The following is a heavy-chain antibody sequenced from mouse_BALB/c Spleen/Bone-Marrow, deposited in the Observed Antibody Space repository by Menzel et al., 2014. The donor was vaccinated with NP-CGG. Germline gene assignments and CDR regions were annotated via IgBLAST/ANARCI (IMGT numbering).Heavy chain of an antibody. V-gene: IGHV1-9*01. CDR1: GYTFSSYW. J-gene: IGHJ3*01. CDR2: ILPGSGSI. D-gene: IGHD2-1*01. CDR3: ASPIYYGNYGFAY. Sequence: VQLKQSGAELMKPGASVKISCKATGYTFSSYWIEWVKQRPGHGLEWIGEILPGSGSIKYNEKFKGKATFTADTSSNTAYMQLSSLTSEDSAVYYCASPIYYGNYGFAYWGQGTLVTVSA.